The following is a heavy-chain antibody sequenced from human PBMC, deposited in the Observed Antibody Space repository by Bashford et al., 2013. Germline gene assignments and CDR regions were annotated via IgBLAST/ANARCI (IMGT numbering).Heavy chain of an antibody. CDR3: ARDEGAQGGDV. Sequence: SWIRQPPGKGLEWIGYIYYSGSTYYNPSLKSRVTISVDTSKNQFSLKLSSVTAADTAVYYCARDEGAQGGDVWGQGTTVTVSS. D-gene: IGHD3-16*01. V-gene: IGHV4-31*02. J-gene: IGHJ6*02. CDR2: IYYSGST.